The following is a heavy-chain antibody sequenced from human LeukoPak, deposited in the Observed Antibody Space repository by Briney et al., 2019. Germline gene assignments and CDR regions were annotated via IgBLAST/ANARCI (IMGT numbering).Heavy chain of an antibody. V-gene: IGHV4-59*01. D-gene: IGHD3-10*01. J-gene: IGHJ4*02. CDR2: IYYSGST. Sequence: SETLSLTCTVSGGSISSYYWSWIRQPPGKGLEWIGYIYYSGSTNCNPSLKSRVTISVDASKNQFSLKLSSVTAADTAVYYCARGKVQGVISDYWGQGTLVTVSS. CDR1: GGSISSYY. CDR3: ARGKVQGVISDY.